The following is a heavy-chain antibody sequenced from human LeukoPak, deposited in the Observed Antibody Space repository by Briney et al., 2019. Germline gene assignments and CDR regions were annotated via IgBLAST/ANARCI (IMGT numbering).Heavy chain of an antibody. J-gene: IGHJ4*02. CDR1: GFTFSDYY. Sequence: GGSLRLSCAASGFTFSDYYMSWIRQAPGKGLEWVSYISSSGSTIYYADSVKGRFTISRDNAKNSLYLQMNSLRAEDTAMYYCGRDRGLSSGWLDYWGQGTRVTVSS. D-gene: IGHD6-19*01. V-gene: IGHV3-11*01. CDR3: GRDRGLSSGWLDY. CDR2: ISSSGSTI.